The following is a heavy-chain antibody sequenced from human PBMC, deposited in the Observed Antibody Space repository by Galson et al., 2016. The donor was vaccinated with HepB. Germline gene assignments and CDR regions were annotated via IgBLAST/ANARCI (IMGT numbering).Heavy chain of an antibody. V-gene: IGHV3-43*01. CDR2: ASWDATTI. Sequence: SLTLSCAAAGFTFDDYTMHWVRQAPGTRLECVSLASWDATTIYPADSVKGRFTISRDNSKNSLYLQMNSLTSEDTALYYCARETTIWGNGFQYWGQGTLVTVSS. J-gene: IGHJ4*02. CDR1: GFTFDDYT. D-gene: IGHD4-23*01. CDR3: ARETTIWGNGFQY.